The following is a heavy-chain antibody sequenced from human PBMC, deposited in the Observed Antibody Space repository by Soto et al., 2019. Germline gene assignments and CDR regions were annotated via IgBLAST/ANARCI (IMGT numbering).Heavy chain of an antibody. CDR2: IYWNDDK. CDR3: AHGVLYSSGPYFDY. Sequence: EAGPTLVDPPQTPPLTRPLSGVSLSTSGVGVGWVPPPTRKAPELVALIYWNDDKRYSPSLKSRLTITKDTSKNQVVLTMTNMDPVDTATYYCAHGVLYSSGPYFDYWGQGTLVTVSS. J-gene: IGHJ4*02. V-gene: IGHV2-5*01. D-gene: IGHD6-19*01. CDR1: GVSLSTSGVG.